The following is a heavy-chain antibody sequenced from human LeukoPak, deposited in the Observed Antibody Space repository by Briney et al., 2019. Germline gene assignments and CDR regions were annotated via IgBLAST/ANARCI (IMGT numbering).Heavy chain of an antibody. CDR2: IWYDGSNK. Sequence: PGRSLRLSCAASGFTFSSYGMHWVRQAPGKGLEWVAVIWYDGSNKYYADSVKGRFTISRDNSKNTLYLQMNSLRAEDTAVYYCARDSRDYYYYGMDVWGQGTTVTVSS. J-gene: IGHJ6*02. V-gene: IGHV3-33*08. CDR3: ARDSRDYYYYGMDV. CDR1: GFTFSSYG.